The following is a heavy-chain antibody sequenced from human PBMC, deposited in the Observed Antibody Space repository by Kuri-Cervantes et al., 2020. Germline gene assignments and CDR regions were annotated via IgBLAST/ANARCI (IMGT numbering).Heavy chain of an antibody. Sequence: ASVKVSCKASGYTFTSYYMHWVRQAPGQGLEWMGIINPSGGSTSYAQKFQGRVTMTRDTSTSTAYMELRSLRSDDTAVYYCASSRRRGSGWSSACDIWGQGTMVTVSS. CDR3: ASSRRRGSGWSSACDI. CDR1: GYTFTSYY. J-gene: IGHJ3*02. CDR2: INPSGGST. V-gene: IGHV1-46*01. D-gene: IGHD6-19*01.